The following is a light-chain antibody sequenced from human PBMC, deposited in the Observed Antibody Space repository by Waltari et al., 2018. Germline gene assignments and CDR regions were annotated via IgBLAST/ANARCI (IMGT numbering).Light chain of an antibody. CDR3: QAWDSSTHVV. V-gene: IGLV3-1*01. J-gene: IGLJ2*01. Sequence: PGQTASITCSGDKLGDKYACWYQQKPGQSPVLVIYQDSKRPSGIPERFSGSNSGNTATLTISGTQAMDEADYYCQAWDSSTHVVFGGGTKLTVL. CDR1: KLGDKY. CDR2: QDS.